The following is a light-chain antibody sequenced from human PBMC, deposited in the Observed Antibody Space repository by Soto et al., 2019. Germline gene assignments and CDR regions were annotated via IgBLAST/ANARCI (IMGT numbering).Light chain of an antibody. V-gene: IGKV1-39*01. CDR3: QQTFSSPYT. Sequence: DIQMTQSPSSLSASVGDRVTISCRASHSVGTHLSWLQQKPGKAPTLVIYDASTPHRGVPLRFSGSGSGTDFTLTISSLQPEDFATYSCQQTFSSPYTFGQGTKVEIK. J-gene: IGKJ2*01. CDR2: DAS. CDR1: HSVGTH.